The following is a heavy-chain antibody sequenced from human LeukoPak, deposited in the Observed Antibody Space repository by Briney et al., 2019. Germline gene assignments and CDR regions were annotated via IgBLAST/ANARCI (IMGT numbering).Heavy chain of an antibody. D-gene: IGHD6-19*01. Sequence: GGSLRLSCAASGFTFSSHSMNWVRQAPGKGLEWVSSISSSSSYIYYADSVKGRFTISRDNAKNSLYLQMNSLRAEDTAVYYCARDRSIAVAGTFRYFDLWGRGTLVTVSS. J-gene: IGHJ2*01. V-gene: IGHV3-21*01. CDR2: ISSSSSYI. CDR1: GFTFSSHS. CDR3: ARDRSIAVAGTFRYFDL.